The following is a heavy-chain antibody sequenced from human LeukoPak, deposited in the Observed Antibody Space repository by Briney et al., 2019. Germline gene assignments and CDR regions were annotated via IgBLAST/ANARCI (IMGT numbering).Heavy chain of an antibody. J-gene: IGHJ3*02. CDR3: ARGSITFGGVLGAFDI. D-gene: IGHD3-16*01. CDR2: IIPIFGTA. Sequence: ASVKVSCKASGGTFSSYAISWVRQAPGQGLEWMGRIIPIFGTANYARKFQGRVTITTDESTSTAYMELSSLRSEDTAVYYCARGSITFGGVLGAFDIWGQGTMVTVSS. V-gene: IGHV1-69*05. CDR1: GGTFSSYA.